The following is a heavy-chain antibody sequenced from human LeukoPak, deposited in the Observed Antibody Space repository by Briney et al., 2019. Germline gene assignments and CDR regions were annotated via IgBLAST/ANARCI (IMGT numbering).Heavy chain of an antibody. D-gene: IGHD3-9*01. Sequence: SVKVSCQGSGGTFSSYAISWGRQAPGQGGGGVGGIIPIFGTANYAQKFQGRVTITTDESTSTAYMELSSLRSEDTAVYYCARDMDYDILTQPVWFDPWGQGTLVTVSS. CDR1: GGTFSSYA. V-gene: IGHV1-69*05. CDR3: ARDMDYDILTQPVWFDP. CDR2: IIPIFGTA. J-gene: IGHJ5*02.